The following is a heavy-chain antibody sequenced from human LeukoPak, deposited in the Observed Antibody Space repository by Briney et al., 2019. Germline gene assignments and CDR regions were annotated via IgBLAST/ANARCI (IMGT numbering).Heavy chain of an antibody. CDR1: GDSISSSSYY. Sequence: SETLPLTCTVSGDSISSSSYYWGWIRQPPGKGLEWIGSFYYTGSTFYSPSLKSRVTISVDTSKNQFSLKLSSVTAADTAVYYCARRSGTYHAFDIWGQGTMVTVSS. V-gene: IGHV4-39*01. CDR2: FYYTGST. CDR3: ARRSGTYHAFDI. J-gene: IGHJ3*02. D-gene: IGHD1-26*01.